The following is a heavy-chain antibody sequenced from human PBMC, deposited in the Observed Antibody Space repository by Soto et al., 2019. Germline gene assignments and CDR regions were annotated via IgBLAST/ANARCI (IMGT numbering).Heavy chain of an antibody. CDR1: GGSISSGGYY. CDR2: INHSGST. J-gene: IGHJ3*02. V-gene: IGHV4-31*03. Sequence: SETLSLTCTVSGGSISSGGYYWTWIRQHPGKGLEWIGEINHSGSTNYNPSLKSRVTISVDTSKNQFSLKLSSVTAADTAVYYCARGPLGQWFRRVAFDIWGQGTMVTVSS. D-gene: IGHD2-8*01. CDR3: ARGPLGQWFRRVAFDI.